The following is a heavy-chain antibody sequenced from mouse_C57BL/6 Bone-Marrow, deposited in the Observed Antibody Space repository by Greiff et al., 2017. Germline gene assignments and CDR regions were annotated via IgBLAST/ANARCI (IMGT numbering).Heavy chain of an antibody. CDR2: IWTGGGT. CDR1: GFSLTSYA. CDR3: ASLWEFDC. V-gene: IGHV2-9-1*01. J-gene: IGHJ2*01. D-gene: IGHD1-1*01. Sequence: QVQLMQSGPGLVAPSQSLSIPCTVSGFSLTSYAISWVRQPPGKGLEWLGVIWTGGGTNYNYALNSSLSICKDNSESHVFLKMNSRQTDDTARYYCASLWEFDCWGQGTTLTVSS.